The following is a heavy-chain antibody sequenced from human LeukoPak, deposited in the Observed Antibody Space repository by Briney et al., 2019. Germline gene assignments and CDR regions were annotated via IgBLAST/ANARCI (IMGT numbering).Heavy chain of an antibody. CDR2: ISSSGSTI. J-gene: IGHJ6*02. CDR3: ARVSGRLYYDFWSGYGMDA. V-gene: IGHV3-48*03. Sequence: GGSLRLSCAASGFTFSSYEMNWVRQAPGKGLEWVSYISSSGSTIYYADSVKGRFTISRDNAKNSLYLQMNSLRAEDTAVYYCARVSGRLYYDFWSGYGMDAWGQGTTVTVSS. D-gene: IGHD3-3*01. CDR1: GFTFSSYE.